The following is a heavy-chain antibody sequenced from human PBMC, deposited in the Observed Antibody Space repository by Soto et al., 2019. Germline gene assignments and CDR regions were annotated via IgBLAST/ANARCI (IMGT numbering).Heavy chain of an antibody. CDR2: IIPIFGTA. Sequence: GASVKVSCKASGGTFSSYAISWVRQAPGQGLEWMGGIIPIFGTANYAQKFQGRVTITADESTSTAYMELSSLRSDDTAVYYCARGEFQWLRALQIPGAMDVWGPGPMVTVSS. CDR3: ARGEFQWLRALQIPGAMDV. CDR1: GGTFSSYA. J-gene: IGHJ6*02. V-gene: IGHV1-69*13. D-gene: IGHD5-12*01.